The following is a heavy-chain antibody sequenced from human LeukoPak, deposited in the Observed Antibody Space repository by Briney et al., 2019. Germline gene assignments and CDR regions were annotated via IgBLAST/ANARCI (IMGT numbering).Heavy chain of an antibody. Sequence: PSETLSLTCNVSISSVSSRFYWGWIRQPPGKGLEWVATFYHTGSTYYRPSLKSRVTLTADTSKKQFSLRLRSVTAADTAIYYCATSYTSGYYLDNWGQGTLVTVSS. CDR1: ISSVSSRFY. J-gene: IGHJ4*02. D-gene: IGHD5-12*01. CDR2: FYHTGST. V-gene: IGHV4-38-2*02. CDR3: ATSYTSGYYLDN.